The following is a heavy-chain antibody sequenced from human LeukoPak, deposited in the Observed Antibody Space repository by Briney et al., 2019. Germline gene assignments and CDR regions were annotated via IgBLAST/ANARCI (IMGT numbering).Heavy chain of an antibody. D-gene: IGHD2-15*01. Sequence: GGSLRLSCAAFGFTFSSYSMNWVRQAPGEGLEWVSSISSTGGTTYYADSVKGRFTISRDNSKNTLYLQMNSLRAEDTAIYYCAKNGDRGAYCTGGTCYPYFYYYMDVWGKGTTVTI. CDR3: AKNGDRGAYCTGGTCYPYFYYYMDV. J-gene: IGHJ6*03. V-gene: IGHV3-23*01. CDR2: ISSTGGTT. CDR1: GFTFSSYS.